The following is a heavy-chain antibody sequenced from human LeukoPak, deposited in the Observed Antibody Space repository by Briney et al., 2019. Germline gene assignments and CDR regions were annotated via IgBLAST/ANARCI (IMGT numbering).Heavy chain of an antibody. CDR2: LRSKAYAGTS. D-gene: IGHD1-26*01. Sequence: GGSLRLSCTASGFTIGDYAMSWFRQSPGKGLEWVGFLRSKAYAGTSEYAASVKGRFTISRDDSKSIAYLQMNSLKTEDTAVYYCTRMPELHYPDYYYYYMDVWGKGTTVTVSS. V-gene: IGHV3-49*03. CDR3: TRMPELHYPDYYYYYMDV. CDR1: GFTIGDYA. J-gene: IGHJ6*03.